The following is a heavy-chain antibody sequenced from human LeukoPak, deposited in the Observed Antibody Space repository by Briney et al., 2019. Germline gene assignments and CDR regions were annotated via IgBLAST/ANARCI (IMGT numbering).Heavy chain of an antibody. CDR2: ISGSGGST. V-gene: IGHV3-23*01. CDR1: GFTVSSNY. Sequence: GGSLRLSCTASGFTVSSNYMSWVRQAPGKGLEWVSAISGSGGSTYYADSVKGRFTISRDNSKNTVFLQMSSLRAEDTAIYYCANQDSTASNFDYWGRGTLVTVSS. J-gene: IGHJ4*02. D-gene: IGHD4-17*01. CDR3: ANQDSTASNFDY.